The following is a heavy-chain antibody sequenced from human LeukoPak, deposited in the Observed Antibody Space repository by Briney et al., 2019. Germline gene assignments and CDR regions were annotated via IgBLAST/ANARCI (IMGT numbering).Heavy chain of an antibody. CDR1: GFTFSSYD. V-gene: IGHV3-13*04. CDR2: IGTAGGT. Sequence: PGGSLRLSCAASGFTFSSYDMHWVRQATGKGLEWVSAIGTAGGTYYPGSVKGRFTISRENAKNSLYLQMNSLRAGDTAVYYCARAGISAPGFDYWGQGTLVTVSS. CDR3: ARAGISAPGFDY. D-gene: IGHD3-3*02. J-gene: IGHJ4*02.